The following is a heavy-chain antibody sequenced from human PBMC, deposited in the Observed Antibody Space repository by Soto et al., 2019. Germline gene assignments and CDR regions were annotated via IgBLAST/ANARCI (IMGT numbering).Heavy chain of an antibody. D-gene: IGHD2-21*02. J-gene: IGHJ4*02. V-gene: IGHV3-64*01. Sequence: PGGSLRLSCAASGFTFSSYAMHWVRQAPGKGLEYVSAISSNGGSTYYANSVKGIFTISRDNSKNTLYLQMGSLRAEDMAVYYCARAVCGGDCYRSPNDYWGQGTLVTVSS. CDR2: ISSNGGST. CDR3: ARAVCGGDCYRSPNDY. CDR1: GFTFSSYA.